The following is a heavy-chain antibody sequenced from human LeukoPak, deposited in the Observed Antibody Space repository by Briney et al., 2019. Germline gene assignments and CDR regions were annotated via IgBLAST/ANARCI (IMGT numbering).Heavy chain of an antibody. J-gene: IGHJ4*02. CDR2: IYPGDSDT. Sequence: SGESLKISCKGSGYAFTNYWIGWVRQMPGKGLEFMGIIYPGDSDTRYSPSFQGQVTISVDKSINTAYLQWSSLKASDSAMYYCARAGYSNRWDGVDYWGQGTLVTVSS. V-gene: IGHV5-51*01. CDR3: ARAGYSNRWDGVDY. CDR1: GYAFTNYW. D-gene: IGHD2/OR15-2a*01.